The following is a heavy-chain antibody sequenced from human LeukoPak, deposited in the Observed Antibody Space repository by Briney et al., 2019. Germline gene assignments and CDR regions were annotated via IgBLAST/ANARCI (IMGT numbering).Heavy chain of an antibody. CDR3: ARAGDSADFDY. J-gene: IGHJ4*02. CDR2: IYGGGIT. D-gene: IGHD5-12*01. V-gene: IGHV4-31*03. Sequence: SETLFLTCTVSGGSISSGGYYWSWIRQHPGKGLEWIGYIYGGGITFYNSSLKSRVTISADTSRNQFSLKLNSVTAADTAVYYCARAGDSADFDYWGQGTLVTVSS. CDR1: GGSISSGGYY.